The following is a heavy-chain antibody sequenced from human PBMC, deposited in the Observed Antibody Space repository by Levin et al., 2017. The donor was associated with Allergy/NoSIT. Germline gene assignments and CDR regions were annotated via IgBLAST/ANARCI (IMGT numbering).Heavy chain of an antibody. CDR3: TTDLIDYGGNRFDY. J-gene: IGHJ4*02. CDR1: GFTFSNAW. V-gene: IGHV3-15*01. Sequence: GESLKISCAASGFTFSNAWMSWVRQAPGKGLEWVGRIKSKTDGGTTDYAAPVKGRFTISRDDSKNTLYLQMNSLKTEDTAVYYCTTDLIDYGGNRFDYWGQGTLVTVSS. D-gene: IGHD4-23*01. CDR2: IKSKTDGGTT.